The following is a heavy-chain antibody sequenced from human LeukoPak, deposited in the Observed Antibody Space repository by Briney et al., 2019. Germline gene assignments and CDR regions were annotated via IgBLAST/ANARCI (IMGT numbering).Heavy chain of an antibody. CDR1: GGSISSYY. CDR3: ARDGVVVGATVSVGAFDI. Sequence: SETLSLTCTVSGGSISSYYWSWIRQPAGKGLEWIGRIYTSGSTNYNPSLKSRVTMSVDTSKNQFSLKLSSVTAADTAVYYCARDGVVVGATVSVGAFDIWGQGTMVTVSS. CDR2: IYTSGST. V-gene: IGHV4-4*07. J-gene: IGHJ3*02. D-gene: IGHD1-26*01.